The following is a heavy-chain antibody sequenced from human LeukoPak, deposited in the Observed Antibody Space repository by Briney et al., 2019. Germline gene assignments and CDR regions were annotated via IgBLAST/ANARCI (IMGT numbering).Heavy chain of an antibody. V-gene: IGHV3-74*01. Sequence: AGGSLRLSCAASGLTLSDYWMNWVRQAPGKGLVWVSRINSDGSSISYADSVKGRFTISRDNAKNTLYLQMNSLRAEDTAVYYCARGTSGYGNFDYWGQGTLVTVSS. CDR1: GLTLSDYW. CDR2: INSDGSSI. J-gene: IGHJ4*02. CDR3: ARGTSGYGNFDY. D-gene: IGHD3-9*01.